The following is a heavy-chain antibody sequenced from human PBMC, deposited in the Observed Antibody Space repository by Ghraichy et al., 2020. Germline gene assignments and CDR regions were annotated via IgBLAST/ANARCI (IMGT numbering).Heavy chain of an antibody. J-gene: IGHJ4*02. CDR2: ISGSGFST. V-gene: IGHV3-23*01. CDR1: GFTFSSYA. CDR3: SKYDCSSVSCFEDS. Sequence: GGSLRLSCATSGFTFSSYAMGWVRQAPGKGLEWVSGISGSGFSTYYADSVKGRFTISRDNSNNSVSLQMNSLRAEDTALYYCSKYDCSSVSCFEDSWGQGARVIVSS. D-gene: IGHD2-2*01.